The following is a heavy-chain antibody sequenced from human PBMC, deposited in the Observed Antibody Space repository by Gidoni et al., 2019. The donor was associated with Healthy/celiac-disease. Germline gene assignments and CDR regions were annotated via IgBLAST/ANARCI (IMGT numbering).Heavy chain of an antibody. V-gene: IGHV4-34*01. D-gene: IGHD3-22*01. CDR1: GGSFSGYY. Sequence: QVQLQQWGAGLLKPSETLSLTCAVYGGSFSGYYWSWIRQPPGKGLEWIGEINHSGSTNYNPSLKSRVTISVDTSKNQFSLKLSSVTAADTAVYYCARGPSSGYYYKNYYYMDVWGKGTTVTVSS. CDR3: ARGPSSGYYYKNYYYMDV. CDR2: INHSGST. J-gene: IGHJ6*03.